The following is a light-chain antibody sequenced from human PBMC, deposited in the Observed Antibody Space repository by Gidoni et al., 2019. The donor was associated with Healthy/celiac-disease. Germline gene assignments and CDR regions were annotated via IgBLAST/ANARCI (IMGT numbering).Light chain of an antibody. Sequence: DIQMTQSPSTLSASVGDRVTITCRASQSISSWLAWYQQKPGKDPKLLIYKASSLESGVPSRFSGSGSGTEFTLTISSLQPDDLATYYCKQYNSYSFGQGTKLEIK. CDR2: KAS. CDR1: QSISSW. V-gene: IGKV1-5*03. CDR3: KQYNSYS. J-gene: IGKJ2*01.